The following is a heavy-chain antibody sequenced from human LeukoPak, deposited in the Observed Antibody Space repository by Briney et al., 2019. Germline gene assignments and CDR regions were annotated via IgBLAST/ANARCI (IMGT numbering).Heavy chain of an antibody. CDR1: GGSISSYY. J-gene: IGHJ5*02. CDR3: AKSSYGAWTYNWFDP. V-gene: IGHV4-4*07. Sequence: SETLSLTCTVSGGSISSYYWSWIRQPAGKGLEWIGRIYTSGSTNYNPSLKSRVTMSVDTSKNQFSLKLSSVTAADTAVYYCAKSSYGAWTYNWFDPWGQGTLVTVSS. D-gene: IGHD4-17*01. CDR2: IYTSGST.